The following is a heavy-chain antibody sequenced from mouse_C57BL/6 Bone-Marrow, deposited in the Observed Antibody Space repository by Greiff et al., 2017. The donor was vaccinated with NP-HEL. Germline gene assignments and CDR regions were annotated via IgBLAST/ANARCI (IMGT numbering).Heavy chain of an antibody. CDR1: GFTFSSYA. V-gene: IGHV5-4*01. Sequence: EVQLVESGGGLVKPGGSLKLSCAASGFTFSSYAMSWVRQTPEKRLEWVATISDGGSYTYYPDNVKGRFTISRDNAKNNLYLQMSHLKSEDTAMYYCAIYDGYYEFAYWGQGTLVTVSA. CDR3: AIYDGYYEFAY. J-gene: IGHJ3*01. D-gene: IGHD2-3*01. CDR2: ISDGGSYT.